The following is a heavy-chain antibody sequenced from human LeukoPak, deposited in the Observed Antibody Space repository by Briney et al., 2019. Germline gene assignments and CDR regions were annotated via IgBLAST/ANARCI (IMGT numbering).Heavy chain of an antibody. D-gene: IGHD2/OR15-2a*01. CDR1: GGSISSSSYY. Sequence: SETLSLTCTVSGGSISSSSYYWGWIRQPPGKGLEWIGSIYYSGSTYYNPSLKSRVTISVDTSKNQFSLKLSSVTAADTAVYYCARKNSHYFDYWGQGTLVTVSS. CDR3: ARKNSHYFDY. CDR2: IYYSGST. V-gene: IGHV4-39*01. J-gene: IGHJ4*02.